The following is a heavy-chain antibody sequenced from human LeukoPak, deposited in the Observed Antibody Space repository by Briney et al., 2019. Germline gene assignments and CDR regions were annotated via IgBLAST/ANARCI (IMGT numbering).Heavy chain of an antibody. D-gene: IGHD2-2*01. CDR3: TTGTHCPSTSCYELFDY. J-gene: IGHJ4*02. V-gene: IGHV3-15*01. Sequence: GGSLRLSCAASGFTFSNAWMSWVRQAPGKGLEWVGRIKSKTDGGTTDYAAPVKGRFTISRDDSKNTLYLQMDSLKTEDTAVYYCTTGTHCPSTSCYELFDYWGQGTLVTVSS. CDR1: GFTFSNAW. CDR2: IKSKTDGGTT.